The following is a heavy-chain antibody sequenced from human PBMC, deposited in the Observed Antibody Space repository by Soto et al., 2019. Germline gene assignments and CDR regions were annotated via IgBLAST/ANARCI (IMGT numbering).Heavy chain of an antibody. CDR3: ARGRVTNYYYYGADV. Sequence: QVQLQQWGAGLLKPSETLSLTCAVSGEPFTDHFCTWIRQAPGKGLEWIGEINHGGRTYFNPSLKSRVTLSVDTSKNQFSLVLVSLTAADTGVYYCARGRVTNYYYYGADVWGQGTTVNVSS. D-gene: IGHD2-8*01. CDR2: INHGGRT. J-gene: IGHJ6*02. CDR1: GEPFTDHF. V-gene: IGHV4-34*02.